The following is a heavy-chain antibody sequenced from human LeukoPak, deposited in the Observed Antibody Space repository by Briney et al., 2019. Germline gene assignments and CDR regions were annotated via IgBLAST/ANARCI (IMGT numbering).Heavy chain of an antibody. CDR3: ARGRRTTVTTKGAYYYMDV. Sequence: PSETLSLNCTVSGGSISRSSYYWGWIRQPPGKGLEWIGSIYYSGSTYYNPSLKSRVTISVDTSKNQFSLKLSSVTAADTAVYYCARGRRTTVTTKGAYYYMDVWGKGTTVTVSS. D-gene: IGHD4-17*01. J-gene: IGHJ6*03. V-gene: IGHV4-39*01. CDR1: GGSISRSSYY. CDR2: IYYSGST.